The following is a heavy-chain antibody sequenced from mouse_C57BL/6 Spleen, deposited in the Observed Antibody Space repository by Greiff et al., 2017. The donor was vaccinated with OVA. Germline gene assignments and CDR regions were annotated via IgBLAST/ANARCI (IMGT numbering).Heavy chain of an antibody. D-gene: IGHD1-1*01. J-gene: IGHJ2*01. CDR2: INPYNGGT. Sequence: VQLKESGPVLVKPGASVKMSCKASGYTFTDYYMNWVKQSHGKSLEWIGVINPYNGGTSYNQKFKGKATLTVDKSSSTAYMELNSLTSEDSAVYYCARSGNYGSLSYWGQGTTLTVSS. V-gene: IGHV1-19*01. CDR1: GYTFTDYY. CDR3: ARSGNYGSLSY.